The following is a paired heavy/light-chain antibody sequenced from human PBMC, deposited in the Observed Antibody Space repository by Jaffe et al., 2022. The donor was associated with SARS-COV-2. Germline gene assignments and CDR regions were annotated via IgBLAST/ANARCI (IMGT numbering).Heavy chain of an antibody. V-gene: IGHV3-23*01. CDR3: AKMLNNVVEPAYNWFDP. CDR1: GDSFGSSA. CDR2: ISGGGTSR. Sequence: EVQLLESGGGWVQPGGSLRVACAASGDSFGSSAMSWVRQAPGKGLQWVAGISGGGTSRYYADSVKGRFTISRDNSKNTLYLEMNSLRADDTAVYYCAKMLNNVVEPAYNWFDPWGQGTLVTVSS. J-gene: IGHJ5*02. D-gene: IGHD2-2*01.
Light chain of an antibody. J-gene: IGKJ3*01. V-gene: IGKV1-39*01. CDR3: QQSYSTPFT. Sequence: DIQMTQSPSSLSASVGDRVAITCRTSQTINNYLNWYQQKPGKAPKLLIYAASSLKSGVPSRFSGSGSGTDFTLTISSLQPEDFATYYCQQSYSTPFTFGPGTKVDIK. CDR2: AAS. CDR1: QTINNY.